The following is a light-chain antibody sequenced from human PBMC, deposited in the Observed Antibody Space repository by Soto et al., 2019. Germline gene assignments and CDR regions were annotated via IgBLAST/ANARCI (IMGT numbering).Light chain of an antibody. V-gene: IGLV2-14*01. CDR3: SSYTSSSNVV. J-gene: IGLJ2*01. Sequence: QSALTQPASVSGSPGQSITISCTGTSSDVGGYNYVSWYQQHPGKAPKLMIYDVSNRPSGVSNRFSGSKSGNTASLTISGLQAEDEADYYCSSYTSSSNVVFGGGTKVTVL. CDR1: SSDVGGYNY. CDR2: DVS.